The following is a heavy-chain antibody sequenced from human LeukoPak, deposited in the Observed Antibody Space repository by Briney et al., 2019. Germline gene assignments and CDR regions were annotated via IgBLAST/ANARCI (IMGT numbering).Heavy chain of an antibody. V-gene: IGHV3-23*01. CDR1: GFTFSIYA. D-gene: IGHD5-24*01. Sequence: GGSLRLSCAVSGFTFSIYAMSWVRQAPGGGLELVAGISGRGGSTYYGDSVKGRFTTSTDTSKNTLYLQMNSLTAEDTAVYYRAKARRWLQLSDYWGQGTLVTVSS. J-gene: IGHJ4*02. CDR3: AKARRWLQLSDY. CDR2: ISGRGGST.